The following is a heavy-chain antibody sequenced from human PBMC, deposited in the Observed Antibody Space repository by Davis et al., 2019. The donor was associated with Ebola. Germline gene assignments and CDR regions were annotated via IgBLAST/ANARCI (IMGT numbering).Heavy chain of an antibody. J-gene: IGHJ4*02. CDR3: ARDLLTGTTWDY. V-gene: IGHV3-48*04. Sequence: GESLKISCAASGFTFNTYSMNWVRQAPGKGLEWVSYISSTGSTIYYADSVKGRFTISRDNAKNSLYLQMNSLRAEDTAVYYCARDLLTGTTWDYWGQGTLVTVSS. CDR2: ISSTGSTI. D-gene: IGHD1-20*01. CDR1: GFTFNTYS.